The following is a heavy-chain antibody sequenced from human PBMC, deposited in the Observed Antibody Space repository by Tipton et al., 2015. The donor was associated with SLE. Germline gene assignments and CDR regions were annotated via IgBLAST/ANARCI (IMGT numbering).Heavy chain of an antibody. CDR2: ISYDGSNK. J-gene: IGHJ3*02. V-gene: IGHV3-30*18. Sequence: SLRLSCAASGFTFSSYGMHWVRQAPGKGLEWVAVISYDGSNKYYADSVKGRFTISRDNSKNTLYLQMNSLRAEDTAVYYCAKGWPSAFDIWGQGTMVTVSS. CDR3: AKGWPSAFDI. D-gene: IGHD2-15*01. CDR1: GFTFSSYG.